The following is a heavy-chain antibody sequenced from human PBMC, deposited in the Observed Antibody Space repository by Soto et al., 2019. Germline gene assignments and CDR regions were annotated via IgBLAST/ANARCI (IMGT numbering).Heavy chain of an antibody. D-gene: IGHD2-21*01. CDR1: GFSLTTRGVG. V-gene: IGHV2-5*02. J-gene: IGHJ5*02. CDR2: IYWDDDK. Sequence: QITLKESGPTLVKPTQTLTLTCTFSGFSLTTRGVGVGWIRQPPGKALECLALIYWDDDKRYSPSLQSRLSITKDTSKNHVVLTMTNVDPVDTATYYCAHIPNYSQYDWFDPWGQGTLVSVSS. CDR3: AHIPNYSQYDWFDP.